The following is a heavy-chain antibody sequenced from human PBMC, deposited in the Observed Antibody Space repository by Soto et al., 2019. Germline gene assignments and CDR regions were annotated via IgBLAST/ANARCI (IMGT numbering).Heavy chain of an antibody. Sequence: AQRKVSSKAFGYTFTSSVTPWVRQALGRRFERMGWSNAANGNTKYSQKFQGRVTITRDTSASTAYMELSSLRSEDTAVYYCARGLTIFGVVIVYFDYWGQGTLVTVS. D-gene: IGHD3-3*01. J-gene: IGHJ4*02. CDR3: ARGLTIFGVVIVYFDY. V-gene: IGHV1-3*01. CDR2: SNAANGNT. CDR1: GYTFTSSV.